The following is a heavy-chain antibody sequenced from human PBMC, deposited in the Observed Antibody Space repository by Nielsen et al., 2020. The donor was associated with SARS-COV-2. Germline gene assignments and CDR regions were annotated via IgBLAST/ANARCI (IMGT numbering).Heavy chain of an antibody. J-gene: IGHJ3*02. D-gene: IGHD6-19*01. CDR3: ARDSSGWYSGIIKRAFDI. CDR1: GGSISSSSYY. Sequence: SETLSLTCTVSGGSISSSSYYWGWIRQPPGKGLEWVGSIYYSGITYYNPSLKSRVTISVDTSKNQFSLKVSSVTAADTAVYYCARDSSGWYSGIIKRAFDIWGQGTMVTVSS. CDR2: IYYSGIT. V-gene: IGHV4-39*07.